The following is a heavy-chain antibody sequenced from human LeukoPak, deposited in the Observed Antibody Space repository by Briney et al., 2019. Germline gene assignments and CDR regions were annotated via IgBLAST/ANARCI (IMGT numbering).Heavy chain of an antibody. Sequence: SETLSLTCSVSGGSFSSYYWSRIRQSPGKGLEWIGHVSNSGYTNYNPSLKSRVTISLDMSKNQLSLKLTSVTAADTGVYYCARRQGYFGSGSYYHEDAFDIWGQGTMVTVSS. CDR2: VSNSGYT. CDR3: ARRQGYFGSGSYYHEDAFDI. D-gene: IGHD3-10*01. J-gene: IGHJ3*02. CDR1: GGSFSSYY. V-gene: IGHV4-59*01.